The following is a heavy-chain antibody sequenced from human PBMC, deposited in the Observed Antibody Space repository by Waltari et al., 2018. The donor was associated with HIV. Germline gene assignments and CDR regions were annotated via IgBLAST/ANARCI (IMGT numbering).Heavy chain of an antibody. CDR2: INTRGDT. V-gene: IGHV4-61*02. D-gene: IGHD3-16*01. J-gene: IGHJ4*02. CDR3: AREDYDQFWGSPLYIFDS. CDR1: GDSMKSTRYF. Sequence: QVQLQESGPGLARSSQTLSLACSVSGDSMKSTRYFWSWVRQSAGRGLEWIGRINTRGDTKYNPSLKGRVVMSIDAPRKMFFLNLTSISAADTGTYFCAREDYDQFWGSPLYIFDSWGLGTVITVSS.